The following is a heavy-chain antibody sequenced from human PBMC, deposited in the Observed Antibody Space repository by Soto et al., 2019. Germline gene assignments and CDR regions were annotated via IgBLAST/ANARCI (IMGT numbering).Heavy chain of an antibody. Sequence: PSETLSLTCTVSGGSISSGDHYWSWIRQPPGKGLEWIGYMYYSGSTYFNPSLKSRVTISVDTSKNQFSLKLGSVTAADTAVYYCARRSYYGSYGVDVWGQGTTVTVSS. V-gene: IGHV4-30-4*01. CDR2: MYYSGST. CDR1: GGSISSGDHY. J-gene: IGHJ6*02. CDR3: ARRSYYGSYGVDV. D-gene: IGHD3-10*01.